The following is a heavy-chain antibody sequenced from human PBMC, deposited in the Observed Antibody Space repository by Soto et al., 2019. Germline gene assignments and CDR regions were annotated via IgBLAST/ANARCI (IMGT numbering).Heavy chain of an antibody. D-gene: IGHD3-10*01. J-gene: IGHJ4*02. CDR1: GFTFNSYS. V-gene: IGHV3-48*02. Sequence: EVQLVESGGGLVQPGGSLRLSCAVSGFTFNSYSMNWVRQVPGKGLEWVSYISSSSSTIYYADSVKGRFTISRDNAKNSLYLQMNSLRDEDTAVYCCARLGRGGFDYWGQGTLVTVSS. CDR2: ISSSSSTI. CDR3: ARLGRGGFDY.